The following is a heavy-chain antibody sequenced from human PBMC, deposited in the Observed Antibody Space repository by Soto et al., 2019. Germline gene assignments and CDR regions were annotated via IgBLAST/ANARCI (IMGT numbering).Heavy chain of an antibody. CDR2: IYYSGST. V-gene: IGHV4-39*01. CDR1: GGSISSSSYY. CDR3: ARHRGYYDFWSGLYGMDV. Sequence: SETLSLTCTVSGGSISSSSYYWGWIRQPPGKGLEWIGSIYYSGSTYYNPSLKSRVTISVDTSKNQFSLKLSSVTAADTAVYYCARHRGYYDFWSGLYGMDVWGQGTTVTVSS. D-gene: IGHD3-3*01. J-gene: IGHJ6*02.